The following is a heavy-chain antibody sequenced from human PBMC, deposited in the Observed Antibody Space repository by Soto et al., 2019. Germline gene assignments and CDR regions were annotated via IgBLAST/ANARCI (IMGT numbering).Heavy chain of an antibody. J-gene: IGHJ4*02. V-gene: IGHV4-34*01. CDR3: ARGRTYYGSGSYIDY. Sequence: PSETLSLTCAVYGGSFSGYYWSWIRQPPGKGLEWIGEINHSGSTNYNPSLKSRVTISVDTSKNQFSLKLSSVTAADTAVYYCARGRTYYGSGSYIDYWGQGTLVTVSS. CDR1: GGSFSGYY. CDR2: INHSGST. D-gene: IGHD3-10*01.